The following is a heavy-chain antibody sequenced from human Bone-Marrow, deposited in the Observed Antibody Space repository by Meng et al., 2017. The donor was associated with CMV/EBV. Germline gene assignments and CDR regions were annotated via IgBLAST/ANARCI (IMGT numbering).Heavy chain of an antibody. CDR2: SNAGNGNT. CDR1: GYTFTSYA. J-gene: IGHJ4*02. V-gene: IGHV1-3*02. CDR3: ARGVRYGSGKEFFDS. D-gene: IGHD3-10*01. Sequence: ASVKVSCKASGYTFTSYAMHWVRQAPGHRLEWMGWSNAGNGNTKYSQEFQGRVTITRDTSASTAYMELSSLRSEDMAVYYCARGVRYGSGKEFFDSWGQGTLVTVSS.